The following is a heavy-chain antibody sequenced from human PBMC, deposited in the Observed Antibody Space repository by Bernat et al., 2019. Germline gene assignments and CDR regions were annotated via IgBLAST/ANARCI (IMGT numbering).Heavy chain of an antibody. J-gene: IGHJ3*02. V-gene: IGHV1-58*02. CDR3: AADPESRRGITTYGLHAFDI. D-gene: IGHD3-10*01. CDR1: GFTFTSSA. CDR2: IVVGSGNT. Sequence: QMQLVQSGPEVKKPGTSAKVSCKASGFTFTSSAMQWVRQARGQRLEWIGWIVVGSGNTNYAQKFQERVTITRDMSTSTAYMELSSLRSEDTAVYYCAADPESRRGITTYGLHAFDIWGQGTMVTVSS.